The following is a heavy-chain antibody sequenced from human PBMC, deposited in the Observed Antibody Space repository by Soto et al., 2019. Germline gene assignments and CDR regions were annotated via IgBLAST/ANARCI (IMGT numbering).Heavy chain of an antibody. V-gene: IGHV3-30*18. CDR3: AKDNPGFRYYGMDV. D-gene: IGHD3-10*01. J-gene: IGHJ6*02. CDR1: GFTFSSYG. Sequence: GGSLRLSCAASGFTFSSYGMHWVRQAPGKGLEWVAVISYDGSNKYYADSVKGRFTISRDNSKNTLYLQMNSLRAEDTAVYYCAKDNPGFRYYGMDVWGQGTTVTVSS. CDR2: ISYDGSNK.